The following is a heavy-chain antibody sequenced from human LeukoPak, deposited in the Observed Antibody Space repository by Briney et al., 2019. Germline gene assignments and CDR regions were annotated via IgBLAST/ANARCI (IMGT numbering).Heavy chain of an antibody. CDR2: IYPGDSDT. J-gene: IGHJ4*02. V-gene: IGHV5-51*01. D-gene: IGHD1-26*01. CDR1: GYTFTSYW. CDR3: ASATGSYSYFDY. Sequence: GGSLRLSCKGSGYTFTSYWIGWVRQMPGKGLECMGIIYPGDSDTRYSPSFQGQVTISADKSISTAFLQWSSLKASDTAMYYCASATGSYSYFDYWGQGTLVTVSS.